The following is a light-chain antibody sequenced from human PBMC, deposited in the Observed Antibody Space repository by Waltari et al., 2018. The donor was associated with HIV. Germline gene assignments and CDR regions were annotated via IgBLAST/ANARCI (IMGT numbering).Light chain of an antibody. J-gene: IGLJ2*01. CDR2: NTF. V-gene: IGLV1-44*01. Sequence: HSVLTQPPSASGTPGQTVTISCSGSSANIGKNTVNWHQQLPGPAPKLRIYNTFQRPSGVPDRVSGSQSGTSASLAISGLQSEDEADYFCAAWDDYMEGHVFGGGTKVTIL. CDR3: AAWDDYMEGHV. CDR1: SANIGKNT.